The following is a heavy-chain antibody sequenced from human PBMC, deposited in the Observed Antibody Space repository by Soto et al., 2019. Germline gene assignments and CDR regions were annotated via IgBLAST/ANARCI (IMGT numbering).Heavy chain of an antibody. V-gene: IGHV3-53*02. CDR2: IYGGGST. J-gene: IGHJ5*02. CDR3: ARVWRTWDPFDP. CDR1: GFNVSSNY. D-gene: IGHD3-3*01. Sequence: EVQLVETGGGLIQPGGSLRLSCAASGFNVSSNYMSWVRQAPGKGLEWVSLIYGGGSTSYADSVKGRFTISRDNSKNMLYLQMNSLRAEDTAVYYCARVWRTWDPFDPWGQGVLVTVSS.